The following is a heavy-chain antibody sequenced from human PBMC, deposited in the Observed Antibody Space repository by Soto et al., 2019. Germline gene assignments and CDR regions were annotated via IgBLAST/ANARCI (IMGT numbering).Heavy chain of an antibody. Sequence: QLVESGGGLVQPGGSLRLSCAASGFTFSSYSMNWVRQAPGKGLEWVSYITGSSSTIYYADSVKGRFTISRDNAKNSLYLQMNSLRAEDTAVYYCARAGAVYYYYYGMDVWGQGTTVTVSS. D-gene: IGHD4-17*01. CDR1: GFTFSSYS. V-gene: IGHV3-48*04. CDR3: ARAGAVYYYYYGMDV. J-gene: IGHJ6*02. CDR2: ITGSSSTI.